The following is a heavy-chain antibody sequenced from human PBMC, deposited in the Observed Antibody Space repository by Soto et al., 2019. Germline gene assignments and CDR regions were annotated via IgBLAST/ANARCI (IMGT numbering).Heavy chain of an antibody. CDR2: VYSSGST. D-gene: IGHD4-17*01. Sequence: QLQESGPGLVEPSDTLSLTCTVSNGSISGYYWSWIRQPAGKGLEWIGRVYSSGSTYYNPSLKSRVTMSVDTSNNHFSLRLTSVTAADTAIYYCARASPTVTRVSSWFDPWGPGTLVTVSS. CDR1: NGSISGYY. J-gene: IGHJ5*02. CDR3: ARASPTVTRVSSWFDP. V-gene: IGHV4-4*07.